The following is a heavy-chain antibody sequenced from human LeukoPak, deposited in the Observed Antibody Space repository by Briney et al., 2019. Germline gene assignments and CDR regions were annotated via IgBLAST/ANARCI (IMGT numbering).Heavy chain of an antibody. V-gene: IGHV1-2*02. J-gene: IGHJ4*02. D-gene: IGHD2-15*01. CDR1: GYTFIGYY. Sequence: ASVKVSCKASGYTFIGYYLHWVRQAPGQGLEWMGWINPHNGDTNYAQKFQGRVTMTRDTSITTAYMELSRLKSDDAAVYYCATVRDIVVGGGPYYFDYWGQGTLVTVSS. CDR3: ATVRDIVVGGGPYYFDY. CDR2: INPHNGDT.